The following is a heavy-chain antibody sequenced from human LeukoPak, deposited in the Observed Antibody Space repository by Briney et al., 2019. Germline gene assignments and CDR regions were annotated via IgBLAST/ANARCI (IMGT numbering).Heavy chain of an antibody. D-gene: IGHD6-19*01. CDR1: GFTFDDYA. Sequence: SGGSLRLSCAASGFTFDDYAMHWVRQAPGKGLEWVSGISWNSGSIGYADSVKGRFTISRDNAKNSLYLQMNSLRAEDTALYYCAKGPYSSGYHYFDYWGQGTLVTVSS. CDR2: ISWNSGSI. J-gene: IGHJ4*02. V-gene: IGHV3-9*01. CDR3: AKGPYSSGYHYFDY.